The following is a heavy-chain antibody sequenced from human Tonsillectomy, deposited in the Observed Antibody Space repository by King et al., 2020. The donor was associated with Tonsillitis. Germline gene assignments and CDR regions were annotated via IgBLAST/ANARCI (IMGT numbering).Heavy chain of an antibody. V-gene: IGHV4-31*03. CDR2: IYHSGPT. D-gene: IGHD4-17*01. CDR3: ARNRDYGDYVDF. J-gene: IGHJ4*02. CDR1: GDSLTSGGYF. Sequence: QLQESGPGLVRPSQTLSLICSVSGDSLTSGGYFWSWIRQHPDKGLEWIGSIYHSGPTYHTPSLRSRLFMSVDTSKNQFSLGLTSLTAADTAVYYCARNRDYGDYVDFWGQGTLVAVSS.